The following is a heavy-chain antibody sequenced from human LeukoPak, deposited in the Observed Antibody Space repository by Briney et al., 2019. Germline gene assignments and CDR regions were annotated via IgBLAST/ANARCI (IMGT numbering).Heavy chain of an antibody. Sequence: GESLKISCKGSGYSFTSYWIGWVREMPGKGLECMGIIYPRDSDTRYSPSFQGQVTISADKSISTAYLQWSSLKASDTAMYYCARWGRDGYNANDYWGEGTLVTVSS. V-gene: IGHV5-51*01. D-gene: IGHD5-24*01. CDR3: ARWGRDGYNANDY. CDR2: IYPRDSDT. CDR1: GYSFTSYW. J-gene: IGHJ4*02.